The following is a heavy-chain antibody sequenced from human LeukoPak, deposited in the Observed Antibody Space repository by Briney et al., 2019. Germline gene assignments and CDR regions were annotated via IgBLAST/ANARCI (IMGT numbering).Heavy chain of an antibody. CDR1: GYTFSSYG. D-gene: IGHD6-13*01. CDR3: AKDMDSSSGTGFDY. CDR2: IAIYNGDS. Sequence: ASVKVSCKASGYTFSSYGISWVRQAPGQGLEWMGWIAIYNGDSKYAQKFQGRVTMTTDTSTSTAYMELRSLRSDDTAVYYCAKDMDSSSGTGFDYWGQGTLVTVSS. J-gene: IGHJ4*02. V-gene: IGHV1-18*01.